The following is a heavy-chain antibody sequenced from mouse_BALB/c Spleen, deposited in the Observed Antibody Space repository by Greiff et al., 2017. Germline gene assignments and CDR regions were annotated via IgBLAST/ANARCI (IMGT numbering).Heavy chain of an antibody. Sequence: QVQLKESGAELVRPGTSVKVSCKASGYAFTNYLIEWVKQRPGQGLEWIGVINPGSGGTNYNEKFKGKATLTADESSSTAYMQLSSLTSDDSAVYFCARSAGGDYWGQGTTLTVSS. V-gene: IGHV1-54*01. CDR3: ARSAGGDY. CDR1: GYAFTNYL. CDR2: INPGSGGT. J-gene: IGHJ2*01. D-gene: IGHD1-2*01.